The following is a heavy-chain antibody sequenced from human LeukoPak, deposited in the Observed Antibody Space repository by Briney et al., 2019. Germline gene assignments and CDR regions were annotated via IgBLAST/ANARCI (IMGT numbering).Heavy chain of an antibody. V-gene: IGHV4-38-2*02. Sequence: NPSETLSLTCSVSGYSISSGYFWGWIRQPPGKRPEWIATTHHSGATYYNPSLKSRVTLSVDMSKNQVSLKLTSVTAADTAVYYCTREVWGSTFPDYWGQGTLVTDSS. CDR3: TREVWGSTFPDY. CDR2: THHSGAT. CDR1: GYSISSGYF. D-gene: IGHD7-27*01. J-gene: IGHJ4*02.